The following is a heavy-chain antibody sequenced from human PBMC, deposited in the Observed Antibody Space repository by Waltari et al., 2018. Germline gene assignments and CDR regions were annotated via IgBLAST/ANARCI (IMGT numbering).Heavy chain of an antibody. Sequence: QLQLQESGPRLVKPSGTLSLTCTVSGDSASGYYWWSWVRQSPVKGLEWIGQIHGSGKPNYNPSLESRVTISLDTSNNQFSLRLTYATAADTAVYYCARDRGRGLYLDSWGQGTLVTVSP. CDR1: GDSASGYYW. CDR2: IHGSGKP. D-gene: IGHD2-15*01. V-gene: IGHV4-4*02. J-gene: IGHJ4*02. CDR3: ARDRGRGLYLDS.